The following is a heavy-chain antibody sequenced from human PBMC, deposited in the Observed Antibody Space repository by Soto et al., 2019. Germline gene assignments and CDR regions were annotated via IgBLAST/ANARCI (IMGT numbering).Heavy chain of an antibody. V-gene: IGHV4-39*01. D-gene: IGHD2-15*01. CDR3: AGFVVPASRNTGFDY. CDR1: GVSINTNNYY. Sequence: SETLSLTCTVSGVSINTNNYYWGWVRQPPGKGLEWIGNICYSGSTFYNPSLRSRLTISVDTSKNQFSLRLNSVTAADAAVYYCAGFVVPASRNTGFDYWGQGTLVTVSS. J-gene: IGHJ4*02. CDR2: ICYSGST.